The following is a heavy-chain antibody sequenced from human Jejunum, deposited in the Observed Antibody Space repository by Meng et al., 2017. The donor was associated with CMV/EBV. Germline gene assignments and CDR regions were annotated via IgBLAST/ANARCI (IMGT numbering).Heavy chain of an antibody. CDR2: MYHSGRT. V-gene: IGHV4-59*01. CDR3: ARGDERWSGYFMG. D-gene: IGHD3-3*01. Sequence: TGSGGSIRSYYWNWIRQSPGKGLEWIAYMYHSGRTKYNSSLKSRVNISLDMSTNQFSLRLSSVTAADTAVYYCARGDERWSGYFMGWGQGTLVTVSS. CDR1: GGSIRSYY. J-gene: IGHJ4*02.